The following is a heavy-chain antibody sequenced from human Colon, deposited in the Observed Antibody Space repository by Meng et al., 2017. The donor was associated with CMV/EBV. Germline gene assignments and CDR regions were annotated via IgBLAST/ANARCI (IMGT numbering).Heavy chain of an antibody. J-gene: IGHJ4*02. V-gene: IGHV4-34*01. CDR2: IYHSGGT. D-gene: IGHD2/OR15-2a*01. CDR3: ARNSRGDY. CDR1: VGSFSAYY. Sequence: QVQLQQGGAGLLRPSETLSLTCAVNVGSFSAYYWTWIRQSPGKGLEWIGEIYHSGGTNYNPSLKSRVTISIDTSKNQFSLKVRSLTAADTAMYYCARNSRGDYWGQGTLVTVSS.